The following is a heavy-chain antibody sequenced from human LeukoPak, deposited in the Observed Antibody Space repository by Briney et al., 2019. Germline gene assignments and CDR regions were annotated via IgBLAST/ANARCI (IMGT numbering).Heavy chain of an antibody. CDR2: ISAYNGNT. V-gene: IGHV1-18*01. D-gene: IGHD5-24*01. Sequence: ASVKVSCKASGYTFTSYGISWVRQAPGQGLEWTGWISAYNGNTNYAQKLQGRVTMTTDTSTSTAYMELRSLRSDDTAVYYCAREGGRDGYNHKNRDDYWGQGTLVTVSS. J-gene: IGHJ4*02. CDR1: GYTFTSYG. CDR3: AREGGRDGYNHKNRDDY.